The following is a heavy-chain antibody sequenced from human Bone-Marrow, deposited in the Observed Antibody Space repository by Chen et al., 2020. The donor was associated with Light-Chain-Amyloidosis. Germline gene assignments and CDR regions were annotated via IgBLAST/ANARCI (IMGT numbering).Heavy chain of an antibody. CDR1: GYTFPNYW. Sequence: EVQLDQSAPEVQKPGESLKISCNVSGYTFPNYWIGWVRQMPGKGLEWMGVIDPDDSDARYSPSFEGQVTIAGDKSITTAYLQWRSRKATDTAMYYCARRGDGYSFGYWGQGTLVTVSS. CDR3: ARRGDGYSFGY. J-gene: IGHJ4*02. CDR2: IDPDDSDA. V-gene: IGHV5-51*01. D-gene: IGHD5-12*01.